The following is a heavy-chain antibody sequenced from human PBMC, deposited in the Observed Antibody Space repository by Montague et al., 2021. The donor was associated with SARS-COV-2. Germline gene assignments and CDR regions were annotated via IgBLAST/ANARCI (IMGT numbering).Heavy chain of an antibody. J-gene: IGHJ6*02. CDR3: TREGYQVLWSDYYYYRMDL. D-gene: IGHD2-2*01. V-gene: IGHV4-34*01. CDR1: GGSFSGYY. Sequence: SETLSLTCAVYGGSFSGYYWSWIRQPPGKGLEWIGEINHSGSTNYNPSLKSRVTISVDTSKNRFSLKLSSVTAADTAVYYCTREGYQVLWSDYYYYRMDLWGQGTTVTVSS. CDR2: INHSGST.